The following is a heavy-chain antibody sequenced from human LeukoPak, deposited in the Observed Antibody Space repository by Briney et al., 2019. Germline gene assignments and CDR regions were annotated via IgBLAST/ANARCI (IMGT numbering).Heavy chain of an antibody. J-gene: IGHJ4*02. V-gene: IGHV3-33*03. D-gene: IGHD2-8*02. CDR1: GFTFSSYG. CDR2: IWYDGSNK. Sequence: GGSLRLSCAASGFTFSSYGMHWVRQAPGKGLEWVAVIWYDGSNKYYADSVKGRFTISRDNAKNSLYLQMNSLRAEDTALYYCAKDRGDGYWYYFDYWGQGTLVTVSS. CDR3: AKDRGDGYWYYFDY.